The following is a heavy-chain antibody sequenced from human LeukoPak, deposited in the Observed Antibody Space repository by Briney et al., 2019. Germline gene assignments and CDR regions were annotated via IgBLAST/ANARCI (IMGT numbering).Heavy chain of an antibody. CDR2: IYYSGST. V-gene: IGHV4-31*03. Sequence: SQTLSLTCTVSGGSISSGGYYWSWIRQHPGKGLEWIGYIYYSGSTYYNPSLKSRVTISVDTSKNQFSLKLSSVTAADTAVYYCARDSYYGSGSAAVYYYGMDVWGQGTTVTVSS. J-gene: IGHJ6*02. CDR1: GGSISSGGYY. CDR3: ARDSYYGSGSAAVYYYGMDV. D-gene: IGHD3-10*01.